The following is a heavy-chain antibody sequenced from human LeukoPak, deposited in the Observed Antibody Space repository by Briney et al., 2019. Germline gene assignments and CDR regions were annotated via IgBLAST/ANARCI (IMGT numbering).Heavy chain of an antibody. CDR3: ARDPSGSYVFDY. CDR2: IYYSEST. D-gene: IGHD1-26*01. CDR1: GGSISSSSYY. V-gene: IGHV4-39*07. Sequence: SETLSLTCTVSGGSISSSSYYWGWIRQPPGKGLEWIGSIYYSESTNYNPSLKSRVTISVDTSKNQFSLKLSSVTAADTAVYYCARDPSGSYVFDYWGQGTLVTVSS. J-gene: IGHJ4*02.